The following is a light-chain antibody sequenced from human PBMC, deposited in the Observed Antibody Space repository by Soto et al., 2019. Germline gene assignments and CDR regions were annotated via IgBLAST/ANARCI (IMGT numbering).Light chain of an antibody. CDR3: ISYTTSGTLVV. J-gene: IGLJ2*01. CDR1: SSDVGNYNY. Sequence: QSALTQPASVSGSPGQSITISCTGTSSDVGNYNYVSWYQQHPGKAPKLMIYDVSNRPSGVSNRFSGSKSGNTASLTISGLQAEDEADYYCISYTTSGTLVVFGGGTKLTV. V-gene: IGLV2-14*03. CDR2: DVS.